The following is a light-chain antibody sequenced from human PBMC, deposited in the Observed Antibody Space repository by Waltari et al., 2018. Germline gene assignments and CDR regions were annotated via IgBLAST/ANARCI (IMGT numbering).Light chain of an antibody. Sequence: QSALTQPASVSGSPGQSLTIPCTGTSSDVGGYNYVSWYQQHPGKAPKLMIYDVSNRPSGVSNRFSGSKSGNTASLTISGLQAEDEADYYCSSYTSSSTSFGGGTKLTVL. J-gene: IGLJ2*01. CDR1: SSDVGGYNY. CDR3: SSYTSSSTS. V-gene: IGLV2-14*03. CDR2: DVS.